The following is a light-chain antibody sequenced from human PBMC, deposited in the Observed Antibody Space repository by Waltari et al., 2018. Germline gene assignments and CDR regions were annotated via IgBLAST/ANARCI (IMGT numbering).Light chain of an antibody. V-gene: IGKV4-1*01. CDR3: QQYYSTPLT. CDR1: ESVLYSSNNKNH. CDR2: WAS. J-gene: IGKJ4*01. Sequence: DIVMTQSPESLAVSLGERATINCKSSESVLYSSNNKNHLAWYQQKPGQPPKLLLYWASTRESGVPDRFSGSGSETDFTLTVTSLQAEDAAVYYCQQYYSTPLTFGGGTRVEI.